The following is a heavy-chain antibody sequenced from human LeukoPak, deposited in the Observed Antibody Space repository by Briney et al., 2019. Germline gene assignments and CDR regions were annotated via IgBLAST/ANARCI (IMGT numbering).Heavy chain of an antibody. CDR2: ISGDGGST. CDR3: AKGIAVAGMLRTLDY. Sequence: GGSLRLSCAASGFTFDDYAMHWVRQAPGKGLEWVSLISGDGGSTYYADSVKGRFTISRDNSKNSLYLQMNSLRTEDTALYYRAKGIAVAGMLRTLDYWGQGTLVTVSS. D-gene: IGHD6-19*01. CDR1: GFTFDDYA. V-gene: IGHV3-43*02. J-gene: IGHJ4*02.